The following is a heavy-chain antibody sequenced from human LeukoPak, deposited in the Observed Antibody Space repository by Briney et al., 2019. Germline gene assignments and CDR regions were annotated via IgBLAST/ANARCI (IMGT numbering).Heavy chain of an antibody. D-gene: IGHD3-22*01. Sequence: GSLRLSCAASGFTFSSYLMHWVRQAPGKGLVWVSRINSDGSSTYYADSVKGRFTISRDNSKNTLYLQMNSLRAEDTAVYYCASAPDYYDSSGYYSPYWGQGTLVTVSS. J-gene: IGHJ4*02. V-gene: IGHV3-74*01. CDR3: ASAPDYYDSSGYYSPY. CDR1: GFTFSSYL. CDR2: INSDGSST.